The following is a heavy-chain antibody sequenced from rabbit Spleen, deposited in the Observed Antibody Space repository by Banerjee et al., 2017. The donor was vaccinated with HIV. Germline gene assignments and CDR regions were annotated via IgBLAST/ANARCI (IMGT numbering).Heavy chain of an antibody. J-gene: IGHJ4*01. CDR1: GFSFSAVHW. CDR2: VYAGSTGTI. V-gene: IGHV1S40*01. D-gene: IGHD1-1*01. Sequence: QSLEESGGDLVKPGASLTLTCTASGFSFSAVHWIYWVRQAPGKGLEWIGTVYAGSTGTIDYASWAKGRFTFSKTSSTTVTLQMTSLTAADTATYFCATDNGGGYLYNGFSLWGPGTLVTVS. CDR3: ATDNGGGYLYNGFSL.